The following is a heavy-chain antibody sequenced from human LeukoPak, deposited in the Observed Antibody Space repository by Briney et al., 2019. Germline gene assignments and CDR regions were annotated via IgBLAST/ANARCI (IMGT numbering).Heavy chain of an antibody. V-gene: IGHV1-2*02. J-gene: IGHJ1*01. D-gene: IGHD1-1*01. CDR1: GHTLTVHY. CDR3: AREGQLGLDN. CDR2: ITLHSGDT. Sequence: ASVKVSCKASGHTLTVHYIHWVRQGPGQGLEWLGWITLHSGDTHYAQKYQGRLSMSSDTSNSTGYMELSRLQFDDTAIYYCAREGQLGLDNWGQGTLVTVSS.